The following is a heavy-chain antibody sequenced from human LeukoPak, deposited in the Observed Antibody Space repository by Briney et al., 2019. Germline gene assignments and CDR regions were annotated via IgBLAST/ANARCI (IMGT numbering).Heavy chain of an antibody. Sequence: GGSLRLTCAASGFTFSSYAMHWVRQAPGKGLEWLAVISYDGSNKYYADSVKGRFTISRDNSKNTLYLQMNSLGAEDTAVYYCARETYYYDSSGYYPYYFDYWGQGTLVTVSS. J-gene: IGHJ4*02. V-gene: IGHV3-30*04. CDR2: ISYDGSNK. CDR3: ARETYYYDSSGYYPYYFDY. D-gene: IGHD3-22*01. CDR1: GFTFSSYA.